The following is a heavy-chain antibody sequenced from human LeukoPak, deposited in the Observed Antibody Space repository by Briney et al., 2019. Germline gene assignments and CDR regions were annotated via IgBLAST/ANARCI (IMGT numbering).Heavy chain of an antibody. CDR2: IYYSGST. Sequence: SETLSLTCTVSGGSISSYYWSWIRQPPGKGLEWIGYIYYSGSTNYNPSLKSRVTISVDTSKNQSSLKLSSVTAADTAVYYCARLAAAGFSFDYWGQGTLVTVSS. D-gene: IGHD6-13*01. CDR1: GGSISSYY. J-gene: IGHJ4*02. CDR3: ARLAAAGFSFDY. V-gene: IGHV4-59*01.